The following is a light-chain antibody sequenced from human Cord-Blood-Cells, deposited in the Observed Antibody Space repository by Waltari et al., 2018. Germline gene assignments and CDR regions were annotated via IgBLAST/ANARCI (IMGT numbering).Light chain of an antibody. J-gene: IGLJ2*01. CDR3: SSYTSSSTVV. CDR1: SSDVGSYTR. V-gene: IGLV2-18*02. Sequence: QSALTQPPSVSGSTGQSVTISCTGTSSDVGSYTRVSWYQQTPGTAPKLMIYEVSNRPSGVPDRFSGSKSGNTASLTISGIQAEDEADYYCSSYTSSSTVVFGGGTKLTVL. CDR2: EVS.